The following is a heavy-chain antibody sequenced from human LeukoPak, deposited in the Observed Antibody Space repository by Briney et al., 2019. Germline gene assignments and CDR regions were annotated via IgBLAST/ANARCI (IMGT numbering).Heavy chain of an antibody. D-gene: IGHD3-9*01. V-gene: IGHV3-23*01. CDR2: ISGSGGST. CDR3: ARGLTGRYILTGYYNDY. J-gene: IGHJ4*02. CDR1: GFTFSSSA. Sequence: GGSLRLSCAASGFTFSSSAMTWVRQAPGKGLEWVSAISGSGGSTYYADSVKGRFTISRDNSKNTLYLQMNSLRAEDTAVYYCARGLTGRYILTGYYNDYWGQGTLVTVSS.